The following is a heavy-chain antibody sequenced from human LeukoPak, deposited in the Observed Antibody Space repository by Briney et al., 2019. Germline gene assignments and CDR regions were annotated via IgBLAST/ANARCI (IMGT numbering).Heavy chain of an antibody. Sequence: PSETLSLTCTVSGYSISSGYYWGWIRPPPGKGLEWIGSIYHSRSNYYNPSLKSRFTISVDTSKNEFSLKLSSVTAANTAVYYCAGCSGGSCALGGYSYYMDVWGKGTTVTVCS. CDR1: GYSISSGYY. CDR2: IYHSRSN. CDR3: AGCSGGSCALGGYSYYMDV. V-gene: IGHV4-38-2*02. D-gene: IGHD2-15*01. J-gene: IGHJ6*03.